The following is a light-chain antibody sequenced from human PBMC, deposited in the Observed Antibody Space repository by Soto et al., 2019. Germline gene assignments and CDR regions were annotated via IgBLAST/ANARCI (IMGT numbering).Light chain of an antibody. CDR1: QSISIW. CDR2: KAY. J-gene: IGKJ2*01. V-gene: IGKV1-5*03. Sequence: DIQMTQSPSTLSASVGGRVTITCRASQSISIWLAWYQQKAGKAPKLLIYKAYSLESGVPSSFSGSGSGTEFTLTISSLQPHDFATYYCQQYNTYPMYTFGQGTKLEIK. CDR3: QQYNTYPMYT.